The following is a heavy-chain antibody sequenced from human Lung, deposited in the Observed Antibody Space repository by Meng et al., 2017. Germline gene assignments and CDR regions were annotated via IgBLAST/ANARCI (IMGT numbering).Heavy chain of an antibody. CDR3: ARGRRNEPLFDY. Sequence: QVQLVQSGAEVKKPGSSVKAACKTSGGSFSTHTFSWVGQAPGQGLEWMGGLIAVFDKTKAAPRFQDRVTFTADESTSTAYMELSSLTFDDTAVYFCARGRRNEPLFDYWGQGTLVTVSS. V-gene: IGHV1-69*13. D-gene: IGHD1-14*01. CDR2: LIAVFDKT. CDR1: GGSFSTHT. J-gene: IGHJ4*02.